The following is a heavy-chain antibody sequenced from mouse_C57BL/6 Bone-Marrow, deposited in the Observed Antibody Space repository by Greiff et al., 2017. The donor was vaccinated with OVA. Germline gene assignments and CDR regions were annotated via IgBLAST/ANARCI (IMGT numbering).Heavy chain of an antibody. V-gene: IGHV1-26*01. CDR2: INPNNGGT. Sequence: EVQLQQSGPELVKPGASVKISCKASGYTFTDYYMNWVKQSHGKSLEWIGDINPNNGGTSYNQKFKGKATLTVDKSSSTAYMELRSLTSEDSAVYYCARIYDGYYVLAYWGQGTLVTVSA. CDR1: GYTFTDYY. CDR3: ARIYDGYYVLAY. D-gene: IGHD2-3*01. J-gene: IGHJ3*01.